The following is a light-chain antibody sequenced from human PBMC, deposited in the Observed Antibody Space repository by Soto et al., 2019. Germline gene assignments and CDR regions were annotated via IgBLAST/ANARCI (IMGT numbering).Light chain of an antibody. CDR2: EVT. CDR1: SSDIGSHDY. V-gene: IGLV2-14*01. J-gene: IGLJ1*01. Sequence: QSAPTQPASVSGSPGQSITISCTGTSSDIGSHDYVSWYQHHPGKAPKLIIYEVTNRPSGVSDRFSGSKSGSTASLTTSGLQAEDEADYHCTSYTSNTALVFGTGTKLTVL. CDR3: TSYTSNTALV.